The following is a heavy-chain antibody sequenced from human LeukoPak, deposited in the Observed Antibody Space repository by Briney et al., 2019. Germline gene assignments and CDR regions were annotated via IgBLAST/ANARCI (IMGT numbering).Heavy chain of an antibody. J-gene: IGHJ4*02. V-gene: IGHV4-39*01. CDR3: ARQLYGSDH. CDR1: GGSISSSNYG. D-gene: IGHD4-17*01. CDR2: LCYSGNT. Sequence: SETLSLTCTVSGGSISSSNYGWDWVRQPPGKGLEWIGSLCYSGNTYQNRSLKSRVTISVARSKSQFSLKLSSVNAANTAVYYCARQLYGSDHWGQGTLVTVSS.